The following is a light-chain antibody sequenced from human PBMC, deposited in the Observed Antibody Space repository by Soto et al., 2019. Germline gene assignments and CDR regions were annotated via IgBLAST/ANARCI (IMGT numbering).Light chain of an antibody. V-gene: IGLV2-14*03. Sequence: QSALTQPASVSGSPGQSITISCTGTSSDVGGYNYVSWYQQHPGKAPKLMIYAVSHRPSGVSNRFSGSKSGNTASLTISGLQTEDEADYYCSSYTITSTRVFGGGTKLTVL. CDR1: SSDVGGYNY. J-gene: IGLJ3*02. CDR2: AVS. CDR3: SSYTITSTRV.